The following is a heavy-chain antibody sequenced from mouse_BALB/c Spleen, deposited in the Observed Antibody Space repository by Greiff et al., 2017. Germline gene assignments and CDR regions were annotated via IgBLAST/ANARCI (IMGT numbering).Heavy chain of an antibody. D-gene: IGHD4-1*01. Sequence: EVQGVESGPGLVKPSQSLSLTCTVTGYSITSDYAWNWIRQFPGNKLEWMGYISYSGSTSYNPSLKSRISITRDTSKNQFFLQLNSVTTEDTATYYCARGTGNWYFDVWGAGTTVTVSS. CDR3: ARGTGNWYFDV. J-gene: IGHJ1*01. CDR2: ISYSGST. V-gene: IGHV3-2*02. CDR1: GYSITSDYA.